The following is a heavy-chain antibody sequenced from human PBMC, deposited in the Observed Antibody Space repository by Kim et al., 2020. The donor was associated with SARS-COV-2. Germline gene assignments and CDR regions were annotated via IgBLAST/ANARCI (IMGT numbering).Heavy chain of an antibody. Sequence: GESLKISCKGSGYSFTSYWIGWVRQMPGKGLEWMGIIYPGDSDTRYSPSFQGQVTISADKSISTAYLQWSSLKASDTAMYYCASAPSGYCSGGSCADAFDIWGQGTMVTVSS. CDR2: IYPGDSDT. D-gene: IGHD2-15*01. J-gene: IGHJ3*02. V-gene: IGHV5-51*01. CDR1: GYSFTSYW. CDR3: ASAPSGYCSGGSCADAFDI.